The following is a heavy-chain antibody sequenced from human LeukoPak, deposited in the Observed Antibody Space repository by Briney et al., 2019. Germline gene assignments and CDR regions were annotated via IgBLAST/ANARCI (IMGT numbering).Heavy chain of an antibody. CDR1: GRSFSGYY. Sequence: PSETLSLTCAVYGRSFSGYYWSWIRQPPGKGLEWIGEINHSGSTNYNPSLKSRVTISVDTSKNQFSLKLSSVTAADTAVYYCARRSALYGWFDPWGQGTLVTVSS. D-gene: IGHD2-2*02. V-gene: IGHV4-34*01. J-gene: IGHJ5*02. CDR3: ARRSALYGWFDP. CDR2: INHSGST.